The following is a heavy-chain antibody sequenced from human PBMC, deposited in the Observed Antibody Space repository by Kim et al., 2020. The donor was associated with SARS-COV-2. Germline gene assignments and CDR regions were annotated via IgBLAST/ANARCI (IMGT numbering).Heavy chain of an antibody. CDR1: GFTVSSNY. CDR3: AREVPSWAGEIYYYGMDV. CDR2: IYSGGST. V-gene: IGHV3-53*01. D-gene: IGHD7-27*01. J-gene: IGHJ6*02. Sequence: GGSLRLSCAASGFTVSSNYMSWVRQAPGKGLEWVSVIYSGGSTYYADSVKGRFTISRDNSKNTLYLQMNSLRAEDTAVYYCAREVPSWAGEIYYYGMDVWGQGTTVTVSS.